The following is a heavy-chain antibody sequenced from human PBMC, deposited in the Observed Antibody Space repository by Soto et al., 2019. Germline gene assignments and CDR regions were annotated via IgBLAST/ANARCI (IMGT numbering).Heavy chain of an antibody. CDR1: GFTFSSYA. J-gene: IGHJ3*01. Sequence: EVQLLESGGGLIQPGGSLRLSCAASGFTFSSYAMSWVRQAPGKGLEWVSGISGTAGSTYYADSMKGRFTISRDNSQRQLYLQMNSLRAEDTALYYGAKYQCKSSITGTRCGGFDLWGQGTMGTVSS. V-gene: IGHV3-23*01. CDR2: ISGTAGST. CDR3: AKYQCKSSITGTRCGGFDL. D-gene: IGHD1-7*01.